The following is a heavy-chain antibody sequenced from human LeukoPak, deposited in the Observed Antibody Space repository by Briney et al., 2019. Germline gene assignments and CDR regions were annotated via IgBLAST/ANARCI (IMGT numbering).Heavy chain of an antibody. D-gene: IGHD2-15*01. Sequence: SETLSLTCTVSGGSISSNYWSWIRQPAGKGLEWIGRIYTSGSTNYNPSLRSRVTMSVDTSKNQFSLKLNSVTAADTAVYYCARGDMNYYYYYMDVWGKGTTVTVSS. CDR3: ARGDMNYYYYYMDV. V-gene: IGHV4-4*07. CDR1: GGSISSNY. CDR2: IYTSGST. J-gene: IGHJ6*03.